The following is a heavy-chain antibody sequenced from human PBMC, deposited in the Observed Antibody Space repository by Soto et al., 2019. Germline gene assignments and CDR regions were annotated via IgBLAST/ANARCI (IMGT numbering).Heavy chain of an antibody. D-gene: IGHD3-10*01. CDR3: ATVLRGVVNWFDP. Sequence: HLVQSGPDVKKPGASITVSCKTSGDTFTNFGLSWVQQAPGQGLEWMGWIATDNRNRNYAQKFQGRLTLTTDTSTSTAYMELTSLRYDDTAVYYCATVLRGVVNWFDPWGQGPLVTVSS. V-gene: IGHV1-18*01. CDR2: IATDNRNR. CDR1: GDTFTNFG. J-gene: IGHJ5*02.